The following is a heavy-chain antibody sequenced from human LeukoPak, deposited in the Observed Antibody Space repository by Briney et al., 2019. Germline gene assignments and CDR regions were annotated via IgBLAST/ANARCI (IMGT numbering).Heavy chain of an antibody. CDR1: GFTFSGSA. D-gene: IGHD3-3*01. Sequence: GGSLRLSCAASGFTFSGSAMHWVRQASGKGLEWVGRIRSKANSYATAYAASVKGRFTISRDDSKNTAYLQMNSLKTEDTAVYYCTTVYDFWSGYSFDYWGQGTLVTVSS. V-gene: IGHV3-73*01. CDR3: TTVYDFWSGYSFDY. J-gene: IGHJ4*02. CDR2: IRSKANSYAT.